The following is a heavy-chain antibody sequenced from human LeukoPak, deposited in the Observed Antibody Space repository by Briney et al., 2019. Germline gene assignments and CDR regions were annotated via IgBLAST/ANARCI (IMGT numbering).Heavy chain of an antibody. CDR2: IIPIFGTA. CDR3: ARGKYSGSYPAPFDY. J-gene: IGHJ4*02. V-gene: IGHV1-69*13. D-gene: IGHD1-26*01. CDR1: GGTFSSYA. Sequence: SVKVSCKASGGTFSSYAISWVRQAPGQGLEWMGGIIPIFGTANYAQKFQGRVTITADESTSTAYMELSSLRSEDTAVYYCARGKYSGSYPAPFDYWGQGTLVTVSS.